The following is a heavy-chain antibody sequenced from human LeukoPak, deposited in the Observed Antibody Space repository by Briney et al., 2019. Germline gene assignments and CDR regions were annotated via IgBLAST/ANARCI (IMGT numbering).Heavy chain of an antibody. V-gene: IGHV3-13*04. CDR1: GFTFSNYD. Sequence: GGSLRLSCAASGFTFSNYDWHWVRQATGRGLEWVSGIGKGGDTYYADSVKGRFTISRENAKHPLYLQMNSLRAGDTAVYYCARGGPGPFDYWGQGTLVTVSS. J-gene: IGHJ4*02. CDR2: IGKGGDT. CDR3: ARGGPGPFDY. D-gene: IGHD3-16*01.